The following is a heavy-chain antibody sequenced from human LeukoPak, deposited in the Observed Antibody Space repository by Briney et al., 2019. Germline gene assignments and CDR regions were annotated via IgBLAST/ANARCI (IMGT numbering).Heavy chain of an antibody. J-gene: IGHJ4*02. CDR2: IYYSGST. CDR3: ARETAYGSGSYYNFSFDY. V-gene: IGHV4-59*01. D-gene: IGHD3-10*01. Sequence: GSLRLSCAASGFTFSSYAMSWIRQPPGKGLEWIGYIYYSGSTNYNPSLKSRVTISVDTSKNQFSLKLSSVTAANTAVYYCARETAYGSGSYYNFSFDYWGQGTLVTVSS. CDR1: GFTFSSYA.